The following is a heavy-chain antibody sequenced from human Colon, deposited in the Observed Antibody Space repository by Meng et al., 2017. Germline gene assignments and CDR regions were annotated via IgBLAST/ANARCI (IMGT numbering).Heavy chain of an antibody. CDR1: GYTCTSYG. D-gene: IGHD1-14*01. Sequence: QVQLVQPGAEVKKPGASVKVSCKASGYTCTSYGISWVRQAPGQGLEWMGWISAYNGNTNYAQKLQGRVTMTTDTSTSTAYMELRSLRSDDTAVYYCARGGILSPVGHYDSGPPYYWGQGTLVTVSS. V-gene: IGHV1-18*01. J-gene: IGHJ4*02. CDR3: ARGGILSPVGHYDSGPPYY. CDR2: ISAYNGNT.